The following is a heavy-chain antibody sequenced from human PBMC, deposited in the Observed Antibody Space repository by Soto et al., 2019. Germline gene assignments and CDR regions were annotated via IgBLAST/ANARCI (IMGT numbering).Heavy chain of an antibody. D-gene: IGHD3-10*01. V-gene: IGHV4-34*01. J-gene: IGHJ6*01. CDR1: GGSFSGYQ. Sequence: QVQLQQWGAGLLKPSETLSLTCAVYGGSFSGYQWSWIRQTPGKGLEWIGEINDSGNINYNPSLKSRVIILIHKPKNQISLTLRTVAAADTAVYYCARVLKIWFGEFSGRGGSCDCVDVWGTGTGVTVSS. CDR2: INDSGNI. CDR3: ARVLKIWFGEFSGRGGSCDCVDV.